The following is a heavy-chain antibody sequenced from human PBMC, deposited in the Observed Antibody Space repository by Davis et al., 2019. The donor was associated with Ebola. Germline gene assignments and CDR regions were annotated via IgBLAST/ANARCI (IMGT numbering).Heavy chain of an antibody. J-gene: IGHJ6*02. CDR1: GFTFSSYW. V-gene: IGHV3-7*01. CDR3: ATIKTAPYYDILTGYGYYYYGMDV. CDR2: IKQDGSEK. D-gene: IGHD3-9*01. Sequence: PGGSLRLSCAASGFTFSSYWMSWVRQAPGKGLEWVANIKQDGSEKYYVDSVKGRFTISRDNAKNSLYLQMNSLRAEDTAVYYCATIKTAPYYDILTGYGYYYYGMDVWGQGTTVTVSS.